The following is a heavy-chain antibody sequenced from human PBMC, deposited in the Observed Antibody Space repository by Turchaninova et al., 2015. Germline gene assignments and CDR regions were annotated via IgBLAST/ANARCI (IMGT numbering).Heavy chain of an antibody. D-gene: IGHD3-3*01. Sequence: EVQLVESGGGLVQPGGSLRLSCAASGLTFSSYWMSWVRQAPGKGLEWVATNKQDGSKGYYVDSVKGRFTISRANAKKALYLQVNSLRAEDTAVYYCARDPNSDFWRGLNWFDPWGQGTLVTVSS. J-gene: IGHJ5*02. CDR3: ARDPNSDFWRGLNWFDP. V-gene: IGHV3-7*01. CDR1: GLTFSSYW. CDR2: NKQDGSKG.